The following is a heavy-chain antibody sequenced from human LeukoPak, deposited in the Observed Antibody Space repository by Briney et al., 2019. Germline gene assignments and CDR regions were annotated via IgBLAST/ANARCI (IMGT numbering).Heavy chain of an antibody. V-gene: IGHV4-59*01. J-gene: IGHJ6*04. Sequence: SETLSLTCTVSGGSISSYYWSWIRQHPGKGLEWIGYIYYSGSTNYNPSLKSRVTISVDTSKNQFSLKLSSVTAADTAVYYCASWPNCSGGSCYYYYGMDVWGKGTTVTVSS. CDR3: ASWPNCSGGSCYYYYGMDV. D-gene: IGHD2-15*01. CDR2: IYYSGST. CDR1: GGSISSYY.